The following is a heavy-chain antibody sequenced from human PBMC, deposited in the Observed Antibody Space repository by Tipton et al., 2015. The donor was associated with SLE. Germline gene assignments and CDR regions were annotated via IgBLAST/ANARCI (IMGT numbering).Heavy chain of an antibody. V-gene: IGHV3-33*06. D-gene: IGHD2-15*01. Sequence: RSLRLSCAASGFTFSSYGMHWVRQAPGKGLEWVAVIWYDGSNKYYADSVKGRFTISRDNSKNTLYLQMNSLRAEDTAVYYCAKEGVVVAGRYYFDYWGQGTLVTVSS. CDR3: AKEGVVVAGRYYFDY. CDR2: IWYDGSNK. CDR1: GFTFSSYG. J-gene: IGHJ4*02.